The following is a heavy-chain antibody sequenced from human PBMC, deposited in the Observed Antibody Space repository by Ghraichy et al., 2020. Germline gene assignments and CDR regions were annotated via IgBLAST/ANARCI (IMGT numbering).Heavy chain of an antibody. CDR1: GGTFSSYA. J-gene: IGHJ5*02. Sequence: SVKVSCKASGGTFSSYAISWVRQAPGQGLEWMGGIIPIFGTANYAQKFQGRVTITADESTSTAYMELSSLRSEDTAVYYCARGGDIVVVPAAMGGLNWFDPWGQGTLVTVSS. D-gene: IGHD2-2*01. CDR3: ARGGDIVVVPAAMGGLNWFDP. V-gene: IGHV1-69*13. CDR2: IIPIFGTA.